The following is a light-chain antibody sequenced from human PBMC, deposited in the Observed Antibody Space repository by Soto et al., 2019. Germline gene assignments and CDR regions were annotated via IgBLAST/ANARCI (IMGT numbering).Light chain of an antibody. V-gene: IGKV3-15*01. CDR2: GAS. Sequence: EIVMTQSPATLSVSPGERATLSCRASQSVSSNLAWYQQKPGQAPRLLIYGASTRATGIPARFSGSGSGTEFYLPISSLQSEDFAVYFCQKYNNWLRGLTFGGGTKVEIK. CDR3: QKYNNWLRGLT. CDR1: QSVSSN. J-gene: IGKJ4*01.